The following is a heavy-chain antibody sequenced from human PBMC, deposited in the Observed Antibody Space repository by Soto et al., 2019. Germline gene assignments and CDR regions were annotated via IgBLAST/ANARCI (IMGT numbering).Heavy chain of an antibody. CDR3: ARGGYDYVWGSYRLNWFDT. Sequence: QVQLQESGPGLVKPSETLSLTCSVSGGSISSYYWSWLRQPPGKGLEWIGYIYYSGSNNYNPSLKSRVTISVDTSKNPFSLKLSSVTAADTAVYYCARGGYDYVWGSYRLNWFDTWGQGTLVTVSS. CDR2: IYYSGSN. V-gene: IGHV4-59*01. J-gene: IGHJ5*02. D-gene: IGHD3-16*02. CDR1: GGSISSYY.